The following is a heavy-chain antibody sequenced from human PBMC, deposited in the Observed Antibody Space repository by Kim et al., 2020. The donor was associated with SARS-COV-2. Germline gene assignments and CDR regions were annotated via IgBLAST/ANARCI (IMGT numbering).Heavy chain of an antibody. CDR1: GFTFSSYG. J-gene: IGHJ6*02. Sequence: GGSLRLSCAASGFTFSSYGMHWVRQAPGKGLEWVAVISYDGSNKYYADSVKGRFTISRDNSKNTLYLQMNSLRAEDTAVYYCAKDQGLYYYYYYGMDVWGQGTTITVSS. V-gene: IGHV3-30*18. CDR3: AKDQGLYYYYYYGMDV. CDR2: ISYDGSNK.